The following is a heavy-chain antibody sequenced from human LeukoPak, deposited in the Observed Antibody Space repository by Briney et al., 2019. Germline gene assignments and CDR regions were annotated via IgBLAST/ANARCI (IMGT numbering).Heavy chain of an antibody. Sequence: GGSLRLSCAASGFTFSSYAMSWVRQAPGKGLEWVSSISSSSSYIYYADSVKGRFTISRDNAKNSLYLQMNSLRAEDTAVYYCVSSRKIWFDPWGQGTLVTVSS. V-gene: IGHV3-21*01. CDR2: ISSSSSYI. J-gene: IGHJ5*02. CDR3: VSSRKIWFDP. CDR1: GFTFSSYA. D-gene: IGHD6-13*01.